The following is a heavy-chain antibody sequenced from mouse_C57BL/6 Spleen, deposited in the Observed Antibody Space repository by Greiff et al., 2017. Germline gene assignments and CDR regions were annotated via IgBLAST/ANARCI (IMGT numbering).Heavy chain of an antibody. CDR2: ILPGSGST. CDR3: ARRGDSSGWFAY. J-gene: IGHJ3*01. V-gene: IGHV1-9*01. CDR1: GYTFTGYW. D-gene: IGHD3-2*02. Sequence: QVQLQQSGAELMKPGASVKLSCKATGYTFTGYWIEWVKQRPGHGLEWIGEILPGSGSTNYNEKFKGKATFTADTSSNTAYMQLSSLTTEDSAIYYCARRGDSSGWFAYWGQGTLVTVSA.